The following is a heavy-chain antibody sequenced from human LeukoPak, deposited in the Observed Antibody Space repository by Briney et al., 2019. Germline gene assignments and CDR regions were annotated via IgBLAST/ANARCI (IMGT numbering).Heavy chain of an antibody. V-gene: IGHV3-7*01. J-gene: IGHJ4*02. CDR3: ARVGYGGNSGVFDY. CDR1: GFTFSTYW. Sequence: GGSLRLSCAASGFTFSTYWMSWVRQAPGKGLEWVATIKQDGRETYYVDSVKGRFTISRDNAKNSLYLQLNSLRAEDTAVFYCARVGYGGNSGVFDYWGQGTLVTVSS. CDR2: IKQDGRET. D-gene: IGHD4-23*01.